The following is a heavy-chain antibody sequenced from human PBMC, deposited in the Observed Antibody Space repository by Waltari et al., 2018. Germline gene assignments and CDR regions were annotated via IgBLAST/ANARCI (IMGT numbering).Heavy chain of an antibody. CDR2: INAGNGNT. J-gene: IGHJ4*02. Sequence: QVQLVQSGAEVKKPGASVKVSCKASGYTFTSYAMHWVRQAPGQSLEWMGWINAGNGNTKYSQKFQGRVTITRDTSASTAYMELSSLRSEDTAVYYCARAPRLYYYDSSGYYFDYWGQGTLVTVSS. CDR1: GYTFTSYA. D-gene: IGHD3-22*01. CDR3: ARAPRLYYYDSSGYYFDY. V-gene: IGHV1-3*01.